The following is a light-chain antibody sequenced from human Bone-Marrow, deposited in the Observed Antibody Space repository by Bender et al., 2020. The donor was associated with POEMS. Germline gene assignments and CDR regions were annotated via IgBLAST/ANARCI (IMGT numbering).Light chain of an antibody. Sequence: SKRPSGVPDRFSGSKSGSTASLTVSGLQAEDEAEYYCCSYTTSRTLVFGGGTKLTVL. CDR2: S. CDR3: CSYTTSRTLV. J-gene: IGLJ2*01. V-gene: IGLV2-14*02.